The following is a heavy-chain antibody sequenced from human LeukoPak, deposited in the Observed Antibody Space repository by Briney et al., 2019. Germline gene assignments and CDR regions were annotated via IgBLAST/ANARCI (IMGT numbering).Heavy chain of an antibody. J-gene: IGHJ5*02. D-gene: IGHD1-14*01. Sequence: ASVKVSCKASGYNFNDFGVTWVRQAPGQGLEWMGWISALTGDTNYAQKFQGRLTMTTDTSTDTAYMEMRSLRSDDTAVYYCAREATGRAFDLWGQGTLVIVSS. CDR3: AREATGRAFDL. CDR1: GYNFNDFG. V-gene: IGHV1-18*01. CDR2: ISALTGDT.